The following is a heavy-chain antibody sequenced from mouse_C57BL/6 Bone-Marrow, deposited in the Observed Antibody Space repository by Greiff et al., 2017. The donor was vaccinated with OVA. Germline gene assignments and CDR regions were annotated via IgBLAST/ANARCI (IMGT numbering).Heavy chain of an antibody. CDR3: ADASY. CDR1: GFTFSDYY. J-gene: IGHJ3*01. V-gene: IGHV5-12*01. CDR2: ISNGGGST. Sequence: DVHLVESGGGLVQPGGSLKLSCAASGFTFSDYYMYWVRQTPEKRLEWVAYISNGGGSTYYPDTVKGRFTISRDNAKNTLYLQMSRLKSEDTAMYYCADASYWGQGTLVTVSA.